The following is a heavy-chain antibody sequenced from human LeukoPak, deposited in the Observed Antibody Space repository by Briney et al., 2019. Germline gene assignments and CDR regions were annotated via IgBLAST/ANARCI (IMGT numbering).Heavy chain of an antibody. Sequence: KPSETLSLTCTVSGGSISSSSYYWGWIRQPPGKGLEWIGRIYYSGSTYCNPSLKSRVTISVDTSKNQFSLKLSSVTAADTAVYYCARGRSYCTNGVCPWFDPWGQGTLVTVSS. J-gene: IGHJ5*02. V-gene: IGHV4-39*01. CDR2: IYYSGST. CDR3: ARGRSYCTNGVCPWFDP. D-gene: IGHD2-8*01. CDR1: GGSISSSSYY.